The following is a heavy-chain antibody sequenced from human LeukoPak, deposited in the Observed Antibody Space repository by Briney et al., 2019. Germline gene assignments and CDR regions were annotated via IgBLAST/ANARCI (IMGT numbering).Heavy chain of an antibody. V-gene: IGHV3-23*01. J-gene: IGHJ4*02. CDR1: GFTFSTYA. D-gene: IGHD3-16*02. CDR3: AKGLRLGELSLSFDY. Sequence: GGSLRLSCAASGFTFSTYAMSWVRQAPGKGLEWVSAISGSGGSTYYADSVKGRFTISRDNSKNTLYLQMNSLRAEDPAVYYCAKGLRLGELSLSFDYWGQGTLVTVSS. CDR2: ISGSGGST.